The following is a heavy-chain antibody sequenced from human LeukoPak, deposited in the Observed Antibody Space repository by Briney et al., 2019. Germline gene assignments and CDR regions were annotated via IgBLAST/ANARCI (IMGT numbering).Heavy chain of an antibody. D-gene: IGHD6-19*01. CDR3: ASQYSSGWYYYYYMDV. CDR1: GFTVSSNY. CDR2: IYSGGST. Sequence: PGGSLRLSCAASGFTVSSNYMSWVRQAPGKGLEWVSVIYSGGSTYYADSVKGRFTISRDNSKNTLYLQMNSLRAEDTAVYYCASQYSSGWYYYYYMDVWGKGTTVTISS. V-gene: IGHV3-66*04. J-gene: IGHJ6*03.